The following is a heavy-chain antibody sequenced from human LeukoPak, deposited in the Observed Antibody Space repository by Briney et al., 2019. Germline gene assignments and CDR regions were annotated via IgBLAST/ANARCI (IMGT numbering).Heavy chain of an antibody. V-gene: IGHV3-23*01. Sequence: GGSLRLSCVASEFMFSTSWMNWVRQAPGKGLEWVSSIAGTGGSTYYADSVKGRFTLSRDNSENTLYLQLNSLRAEDSGIYYCAKAFRIVGIGNPDDAFDVWGQGTVVTVS. CDR2: IAGTGGST. D-gene: IGHD1-26*01. J-gene: IGHJ3*01. CDR3: AKAFRIVGIGNPDDAFDV. CDR1: EFMFSTSW.